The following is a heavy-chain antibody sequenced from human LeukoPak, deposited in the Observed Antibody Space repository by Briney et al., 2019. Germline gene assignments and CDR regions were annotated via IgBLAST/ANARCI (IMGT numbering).Heavy chain of an antibody. V-gene: IGHV1-2*02. D-gene: IGHD6-6*01. CDR2: INPNSGGT. CDR3: AREARRSSSSPPDY. J-gene: IGHJ4*02. CDR1: GYTFTGYY. Sequence: ASVKVSCKASGYTFTGYYMHWVRQAPGQGLEWMGWINPNSGGTNYAQKFQGRVTMTRDTSISTAYMELSRLRSDDTAVYYCAREARRSSSSPPDYWGQGTLVTVSS.